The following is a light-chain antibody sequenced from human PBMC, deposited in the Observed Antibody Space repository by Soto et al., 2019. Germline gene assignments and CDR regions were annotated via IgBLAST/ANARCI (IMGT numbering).Light chain of an antibody. CDR2: KAS. CDR3: QQYNDRRT. V-gene: IGKV1-5*03. CDR1: QSISRW. Sequence: DIPMTQSPSTLSASVGDRVTITCRASQSISRWLAWYPQKPGKAPNLLSYKASTLKSGVPSRFSGGGSGTEFTLIISSRQPDDCGTYYLQQYNDRRTVGQGTKVEIK. J-gene: IGKJ1*01.